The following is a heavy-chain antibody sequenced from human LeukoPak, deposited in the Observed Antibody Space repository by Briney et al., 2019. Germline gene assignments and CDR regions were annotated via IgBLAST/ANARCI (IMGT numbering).Heavy chain of an antibody. CDR2: IIPIFGTA. CDR3: AKGYYYDSSGYYGVFDY. J-gene: IGHJ4*02. CDR1: GGTFSSYA. Sequence: ASVKVSCKASGGTFSSYAISWVRQAPGQGLEWMGGIIPIFGTANYAQKFQGRVTITTDESTSTAYMELSSLRSEDTAVYYCAKGYYYDSSGYYGVFDYWGQGTLVTVSS. D-gene: IGHD3-22*01. V-gene: IGHV1-69*05.